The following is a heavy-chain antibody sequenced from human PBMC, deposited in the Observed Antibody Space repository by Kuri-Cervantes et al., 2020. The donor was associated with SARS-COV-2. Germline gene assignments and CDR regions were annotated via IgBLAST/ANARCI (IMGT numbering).Heavy chain of an antibody. D-gene: IGHD3-3*01. J-gene: IGHJ6*02. CDR3: TTDYDFWSGYYDYYGMDV. CDR2: IKQDGSEK. V-gene: IGHV3-7*03. Sequence: GESLKISCAASGFTFSSYWMSWVRQAPGKGLEWVANIKQDGSEKYYADSVKGRFTISRDNSKNTLYLQMNSLRAEDTAVYYCTTDYDFWSGYYDYYGMDVWGQGTTVTVSS. CDR1: GFTFSSYW.